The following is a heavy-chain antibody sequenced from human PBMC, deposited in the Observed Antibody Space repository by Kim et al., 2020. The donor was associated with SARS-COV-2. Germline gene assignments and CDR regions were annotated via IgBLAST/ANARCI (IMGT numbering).Heavy chain of an antibody. J-gene: IGHJ4*02. CDR3: ATYDSIGLGLCY. CDR2: FDPEDGET. CDR1: GYTLTELS. D-gene: IGHD3-22*01. V-gene: IGHV1-24*01. Sequence: ASVKVSCKVSGYTLTELSMHWVRQAPGKGLEWMGGFDPEDGETIYAQKFQGRVTMTEDTSTDTAYMELSSLRSEDTAVYYCATYDSIGLGLCYWGQGTLVTVSS.